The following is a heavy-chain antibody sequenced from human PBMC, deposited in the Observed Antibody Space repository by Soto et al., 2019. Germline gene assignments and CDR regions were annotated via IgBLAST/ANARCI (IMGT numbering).Heavy chain of an antibody. J-gene: IGHJ2*01. V-gene: IGHV3-48*03. D-gene: IGHD2-15*01. CDR1: GFRLRTCS. Sequence: GFRLRTCSNNLGRQGSGKGLEWVAFITAGGDGTYYAGSVRGRFTVSRDNVKNSLHLEMHSLRVEDTAVYYCVRDDGSDSSESTFHHRGRGTLV. CDR3: VRDDGSDSSESTFHH. CDR2: ITAGGDGT.